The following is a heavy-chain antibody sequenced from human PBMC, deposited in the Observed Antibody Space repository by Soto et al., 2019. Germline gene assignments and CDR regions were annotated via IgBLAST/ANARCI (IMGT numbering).Heavy chain of an antibody. V-gene: IGHV4-59*01. D-gene: IGHD4-17*01. CDR2: IYYSGST. J-gene: IGHJ2*01. Sequence: QVQLQESGPGLVKPSETLSLTCTVSGGPISSYYWSWIRQPPGKGLEWIGYIYYSGSTNYNPSLKSRVTISVDTSKNQFSLKLSSVTAADTAVYYCAREVVTTRSWYFDLWGRGTLVTVSS. CDR1: GGPISSYY. CDR3: AREVVTTRSWYFDL.